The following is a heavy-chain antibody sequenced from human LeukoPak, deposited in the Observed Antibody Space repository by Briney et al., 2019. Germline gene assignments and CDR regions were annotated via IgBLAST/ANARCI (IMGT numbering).Heavy chain of an antibody. CDR2: ISSSSNYI. CDR1: GFTFSSHS. J-gene: IGHJ4*02. V-gene: IGHV3-21*01. Sequence: PGGSLRLSCAASGFTFSSHSMTWVRQAPGKGLEWVSSISSSSNYIYYADSVKGRFTISRDNAKNSLYLQANSLRAEDTAVYYCARGRPSLYSSGWSSDYWGQGALVTVSS. CDR3: ARGRPSLYSSGWSSDY. D-gene: IGHD6-19*01.